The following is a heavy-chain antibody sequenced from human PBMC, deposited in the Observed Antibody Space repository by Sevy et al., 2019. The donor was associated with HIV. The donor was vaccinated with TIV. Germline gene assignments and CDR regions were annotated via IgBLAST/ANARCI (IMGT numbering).Heavy chain of an antibody. D-gene: IGHD6-19*01. CDR3: AKDGGSGSGPSAEYFLH. J-gene: IGHJ1*01. Sequence: GGSLRLSCAASGFSFDDYAMHWVRQAPGKGLEWVSGISWNSAFIGYADSVKGRYTISRDNAKNSLYLQINSLKPEDTAFYYCAKDGGSGSGPSAEYFLHWGQGTLVTLSS. V-gene: IGHV3-9*01. CDR1: GFSFDDYA. CDR2: ISWNSAFI.